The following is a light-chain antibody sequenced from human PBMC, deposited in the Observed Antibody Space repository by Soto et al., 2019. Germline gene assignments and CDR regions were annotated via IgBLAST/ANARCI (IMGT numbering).Light chain of an antibody. CDR3: VSHISVAYRSIYV. V-gene: IGLV2-14*01. J-gene: IGLJ1*01. CDR1: SSDIGVYDY. Sequence: QSALTQPASVSGSPGQSITISCTGTSSDIGVYDYVSWYQQHPGKAPKLIIYEVTNRPSGLSNRFSGSKSDNTASLTISGLQAEDEADYYCVSHISVAYRSIYVFGTGTTLTVL. CDR2: EVT.